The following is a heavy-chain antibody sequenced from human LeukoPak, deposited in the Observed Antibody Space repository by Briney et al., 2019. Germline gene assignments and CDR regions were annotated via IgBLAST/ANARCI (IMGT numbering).Heavy chain of an antibody. Sequence: ASVKVSCKASGYTFTSYDIIWVRQATGQGLVWMGWMNPNSGNTGYAQKFQGRVTMTRNTSTSTAYMELSSLRSEDTAIYYCARAGQEDYLWGTYRDDYWGQGTLVTVCS. D-gene: IGHD3-16*02. CDR3: ARAGQEDYLWGTYRDDY. CDR1: GYTFTSYD. CDR2: MNPNSGNT. J-gene: IGHJ4*02. V-gene: IGHV1-8*01.